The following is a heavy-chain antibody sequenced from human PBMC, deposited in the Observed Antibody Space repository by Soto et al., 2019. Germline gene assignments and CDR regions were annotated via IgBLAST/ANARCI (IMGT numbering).Heavy chain of an antibody. J-gene: IGHJ2*01. CDR2: INAGNGNT. V-gene: IGHV1-3*01. D-gene: IGHD6-6*01. CDR3: ASRAARWYFDL. CDR1: GYTFTSYA. Sequence: GASVKVSCKASGYTFTSYAMHCVRQAPGQRLEWMGWINAGNGNTKYSQKFQGRGTITRDTSASTAYMETSSLRSEDTAVYYCASRAARWYFDLWGRGTLVTVSS.